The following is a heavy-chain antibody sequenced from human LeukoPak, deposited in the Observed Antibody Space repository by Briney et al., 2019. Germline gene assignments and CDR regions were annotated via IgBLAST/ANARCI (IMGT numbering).Heavy chain of an antibody. V-gene: IGHV3-23*01. Sequence: GGSLRLSCEASGLTFSSYSMSWVRQAPGKGLEWVSGISGSGGSTYYADSVKGRFTISRDNAKNSLYLQIHSLRAEDTAVYYCARDWYNNSDAFDIWGQGTMVTVSS. CDR2: ISGSGGST. D-gene: IGHD4-11*01. J-gene: IGHJ3*02. CDR3: ARDWYNNSDAFDI. CDR1: GLTFSSYS.